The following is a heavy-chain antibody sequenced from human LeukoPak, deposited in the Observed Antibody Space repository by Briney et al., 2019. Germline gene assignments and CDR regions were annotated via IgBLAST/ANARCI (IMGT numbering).Heavy chain of an antibody. Sequence: PGGSLRLSCAASGFTFSSYAMHWVRQAPGKGLGWVAVISYDGSNKYYADSVKGRFTISRDNSKNTLYLQMNSLRAEDTAVYYCARDTVKAPAYYFDYWGQGTLVTVSS. V-gene: IGHV3-30*04. CDR2: ISYDGSNK. CDR3: ARDTVKAPAYYFDY. J-gene: IGHJ4*02. CDR1: GFTFSSYA.